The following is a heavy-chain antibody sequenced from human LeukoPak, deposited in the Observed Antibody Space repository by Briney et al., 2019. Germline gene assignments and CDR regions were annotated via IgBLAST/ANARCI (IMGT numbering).Heavy chain of an antibody. CDR3: ARDSSGYSLLDY. Sequence: AGGSLRLSCAASGFTFSSYGMSWVRQAPGKGLEWVANIKQDGSEKYYVYSVKGRFTISRDNAKNTLYLQMNSLRAEDTAVYYCARDSSGYSLLDYWGQGTLVTVSS. D-gene: IGHD3-22*01. CDR2: IKQDGSEK. J-gene: IGHJ4*02. V-gene: IGHV3-7*01. CDR1: GFTFSSYG.